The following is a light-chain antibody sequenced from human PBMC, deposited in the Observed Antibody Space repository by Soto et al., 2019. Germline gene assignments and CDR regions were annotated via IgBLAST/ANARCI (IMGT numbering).Light chain of an antibody. CDR2: EVS. V-gene: IGLV2-14*01. J-gene: IGLJ1*01. Sequence: QSALTQPASVSGSPGQSITISCTGTSSDVGGYNYVSWYQQHPGKAPKLVIYEVSNRPSGVSNRFSGSKSGNTASLTISGLQAEDEADYYCSSYTSSSLPIFGTGTKVTVL. CDR1: SSDVGGYNY. CDR3: SSYTSSSLPI.